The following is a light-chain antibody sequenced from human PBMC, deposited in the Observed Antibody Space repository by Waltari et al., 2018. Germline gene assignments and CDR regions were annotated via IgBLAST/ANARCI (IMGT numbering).Light chain of an antibody. CDR1: SSDVGSYNL. Sequence: QSALTQPASVSGSPGQSITISCTGTSSDVGSYNLFSWYQQHPGKAPKLMIYGGSKRPSGVSNRFSGSKSGNTASLTISGLQAEDEADYYCCSYAGSSTHVVFGGGTKLTVL. CDR3: CSYAGSSTHVV. CDR2: GGS. V-gene: IGLV2-23*01. J-gene: IGLJ2*01.